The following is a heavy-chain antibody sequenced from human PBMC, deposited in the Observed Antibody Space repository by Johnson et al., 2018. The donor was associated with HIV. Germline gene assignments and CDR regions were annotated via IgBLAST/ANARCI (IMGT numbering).Heavy chain of an antibody. CDR3: AKDPGDCSRTSCYAFDI. CDR1: GFTFSSYA. V-gene: IGHV3-23*03. CDR2: LSSGGDT. D-gene: IGHD2-2*01. Sequence: EQLVESGGGLVQPGGSLRLSCAASGFTFSSYAMSWVRQAPGKGLEWVSVLSSGGDTYYTDSVNGRCTISRDNSKNQLYLQMNSLRAEDTAVYYCAKDPGDCSRTSCYAFDIWGHGTVVTVSS. J-gene: IGHJ3*02.